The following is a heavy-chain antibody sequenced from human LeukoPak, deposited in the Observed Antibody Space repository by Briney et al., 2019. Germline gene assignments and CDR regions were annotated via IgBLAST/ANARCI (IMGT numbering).Heavy chain of an antibody. CDR3: ARGMSIIGTPDALDYFDN. Sequence: SVKVSCKASGGTFSRHAINWVRQAPGQGLEWMGGIIPIFGTANYAQKFQGRVTITTDESTSTVYMELSSLRSDDTAIYYCARGMSIIGTPDALDYFDNWGQGTLVTVSS. CDR2: IIPIFGTA. V-gene: IGHV1-69*05. CDR1: GGTFSRHA. J-gene: IGHJ4*02. D-gene: IGHD1-7*01.